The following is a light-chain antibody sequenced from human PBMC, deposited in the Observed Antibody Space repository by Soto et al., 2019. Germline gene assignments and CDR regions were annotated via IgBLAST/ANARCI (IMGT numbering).Light chain of an antibody. J-gene: IGKJ4*01. CDR3: QQNNKWPPVT. CDR1: QTISND. CDR2: VAS. V-gene: IGKV3-15*01. Sequence: EVVMTQYPATVSVSPGEGVTLSCRASQTISNDLAWYQQKPGQAPRLLIYVASTRATGVPARFSGGGSGTEFTLTISSLQSEDFAFYYCQQNNKWPPVTFGGGTKVEIK.